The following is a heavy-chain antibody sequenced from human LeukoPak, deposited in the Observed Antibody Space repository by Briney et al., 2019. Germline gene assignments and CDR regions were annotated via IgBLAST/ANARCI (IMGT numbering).Heavy chain of an antibody. V-gene: IGHV3-30*02. J-gene: IGHJ4*02. D-gene: IGHD3-16*01. Sequence: GGSLRLSCAASGFIFSTYGMYWVRQAPGKGLEWVAFIRHDGSIKNYADSVKGQSTISRDNSKNTLYLQMNSLRAEDTAVYYCAKDSLADIDYWGQGTLVTVSS. CDR3: AKDSLADIDY. CDR2: IRHDGSIK. CDR1: GFIFSTYG.